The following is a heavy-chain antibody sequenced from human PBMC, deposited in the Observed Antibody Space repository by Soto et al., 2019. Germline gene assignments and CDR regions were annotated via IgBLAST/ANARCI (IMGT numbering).Heavy chain of an antibody. CDR3: AILDIVVVPGVPDWFAP. CDR2: IDPSDSYT. CDR1: GYSFTSYW. D-gene: IGHD2-2*03. J-gene: IGHJ5*02. V-gene: IGHV5-10-1*01. Sequence: PGESLKISCKGSGYSFTSYWISWVRQMPGKGLEWMGRIDPSDSYTNYSPSFQGHVTISADKSISTAYLQWSSLKASDTAMYYCAILDIVVVPGVPDWFAPWGQGTLVTVSS.